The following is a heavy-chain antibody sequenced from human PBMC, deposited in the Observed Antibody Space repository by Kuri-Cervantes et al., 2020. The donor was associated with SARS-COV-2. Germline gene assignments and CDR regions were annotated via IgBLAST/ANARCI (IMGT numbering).Heavy chain of an antibody. CDR1: GFTFSSYS. CDR3: AKEMGATKYFQH. Sequence: GGSLRLSCAASGFTFSSYSMNWVRQAPGKGLEWVAVISYDGSNKYYADSVKGRFTISKDNSKNTLYPQMNSLRAEDTAVYYCAKEMGATKYFQHWGQGTLVTVSS. D-gene: IGHD1-26*01. V-gene: IGHV3-30*18. J-gene: IGHJ1*01. CDR2: ISYDGSNK.